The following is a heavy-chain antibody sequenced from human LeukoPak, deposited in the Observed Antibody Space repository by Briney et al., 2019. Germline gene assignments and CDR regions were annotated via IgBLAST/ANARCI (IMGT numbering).Heavy chain of an antibody. CDR1: GFTFSDHY. Sequence: PGGSLRLSCAASGFTFSDHYMDWVRQAPGKGLEWVGRIGNKPNSYTTEYAASVKGRFTISRDDSKKSLFLKMNSLKTEDTAVYYCAREDGDYLYYYYMDVWGKGTTVTVSS. J-gene: IGHJ6*03. CDR2: IGNKPNSYTT. D-gene: IGHD4-17*01. CDR3: AREDGDYLYYYYMDV. V-gene: IGHV3-72*01.